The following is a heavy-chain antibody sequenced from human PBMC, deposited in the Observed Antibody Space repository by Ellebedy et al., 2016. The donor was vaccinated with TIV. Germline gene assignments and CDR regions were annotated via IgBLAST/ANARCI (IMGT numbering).Heavy chain of an antibody. D-gene: IGHD5-18*01. J-gene: IGHJ4*02. CDR1: GFTFSSYE. V-gene: IGHV3-48*03. CDR2: ISSSGSTI. Sequence: PGGSLRLSCAASGFTFSSYEMNWVRQAPGKGLEWVSYISSSGSTIYYADSVKGRFTISRDNAKNSLYLQMNSLRAEDTAVYYCARDRLGRGYSYVTLGLEWGQGTLVTVSS. CDR3: ARDRLGRGYSYVTLGLE.